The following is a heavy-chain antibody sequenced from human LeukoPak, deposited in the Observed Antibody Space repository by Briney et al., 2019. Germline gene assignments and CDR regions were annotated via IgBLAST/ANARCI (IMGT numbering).Heavy chain of an antibody. D-gene: IGHD3-9*01. CDR2: IYYSGST. CDR3: ARTYYDILPGYYNYYYYMDV. V-gene: IGHV4-59*11. J-gene: IGHJ6*03. Sequence: SETLSLTCTVSGGSSSSHYWIWIRQPPGKGLDWIGYIYYSGSTNYNPSRKSRVTISVDTSKNQFSLKLRSVNAADTAVYYCARTYYDILPGYYNYYYYMDVWGKGTTVTVSS. CDR1: GGSSSSHY.